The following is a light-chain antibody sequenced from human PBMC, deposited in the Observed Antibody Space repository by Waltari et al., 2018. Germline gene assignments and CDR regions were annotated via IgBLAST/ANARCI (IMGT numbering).Light chain of an antibody. J-gene: IGKJ2*01. Sequence: DIQMTQSPSSLSASVGDRVTISCRASPSISSYLNWYHQKPGKAPKFLIYASSSLQSGVPSRFSGSGSGTDFALTISRLQPEDVATYYCRQSYRTSYTLGQGTKLESK. V-gene: IGKV1-39*01. CDR3: RQSYRTSYT. CDR1: PSISSY. CDR2: ASS.